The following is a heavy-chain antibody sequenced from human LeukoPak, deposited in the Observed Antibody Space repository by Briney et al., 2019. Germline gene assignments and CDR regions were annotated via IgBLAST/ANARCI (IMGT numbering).Heavy chain of an antibody. V-gene: IGHV3-23*01. D-gene: IGHD3-22*01. CDR2: IIGSGGNT. Sequence: GGSLRLSCAASGFTFSNYAMTWVRQAPGKGLECVSSIIGSGGNTYQADSVKGRFTISRDNSKNTLYLQMSSLRAEDTAIYYCASHDSSGYYLYRHFRYWGQGALVTVSS. CDR3: ASHDSSGYYLYRHFRY. CDR1: GFTFSNYA. J-gene: IGHJ4*02.